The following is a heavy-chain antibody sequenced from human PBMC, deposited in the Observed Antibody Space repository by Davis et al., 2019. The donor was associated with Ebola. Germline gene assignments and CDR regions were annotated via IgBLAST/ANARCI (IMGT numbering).Heavy chain of an antibody. J-gene: IGHJ4*02. V-gene: IGHV1-69*13. Sequence: AASVKVSCKASGYTFTGYYMHWVRQAPGQGLEWMGGIIPIFGTANYAQKFQGRVTITADESTSTAYMELSSLRSEDTAVYYCACTIFGVVIIPVDFGFFDYWGQGTLVTVSS. D-gene: IGHD3-3*01. CDR3: ACTIFGVVIIPVDFGFFDY. CDR1: GYTFTGYY. CDR2: IIPIFGTA.